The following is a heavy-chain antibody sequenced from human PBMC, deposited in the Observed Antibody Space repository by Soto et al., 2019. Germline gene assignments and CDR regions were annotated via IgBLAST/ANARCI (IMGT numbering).Heavy chain of an antibody. CDR1: GGSIITSYY. J-gene: IGHJ6*02. CDR3: ARHDWARFYGMDV. V-gene: IGHV4-39*01. D-gene: IGHD2-21*01. CDR2: IYYSGST. Sequence: PSETPSLTCSVSGGSIITSYYWGWIRQPPGKGLEWIGSIYYSGSTYYNPSLKSRVTIFVDTSKSQFSLMLGSVTAADTAVYYCARHDWARFYGMDVWGQGATVTVSS.